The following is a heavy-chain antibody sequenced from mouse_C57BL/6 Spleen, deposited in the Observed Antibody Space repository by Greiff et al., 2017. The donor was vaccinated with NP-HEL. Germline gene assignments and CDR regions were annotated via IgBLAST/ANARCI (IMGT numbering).Heavy chain of an antibody. CDR1: GYTFTSYW. Sequence: QVQLQQPGAELVKPGASVKLSCKASGYTFTSYWMHWVKQRPGQGLEWIGMIHPNSGSTNYNEKFKSKATLTVDKSSSTAYMQLSSLTSEDSAVYYCAREGDYGSSSYYFDYWGQGTTLTVSS. D-gene: IGHD1-1*01. J-gene: IGHJ2*01. CDR2: IHPNSGST. CDR3: AREGDYGSSSYYFDY. V-gene: IGHV1-64*01.